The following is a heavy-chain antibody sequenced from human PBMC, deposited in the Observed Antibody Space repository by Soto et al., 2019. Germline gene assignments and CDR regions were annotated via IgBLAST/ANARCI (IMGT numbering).Heavy chain of an antibody. CDR1: GGSISSGGYY. J-gene: IGHJ4*02. Sequence: QVQLQESGPGLVKPSQTLSLTCTVSGGSISSGGYYWSWIRQHPGKGLEWIGYIYYSGSTYYNPSLKRRVTISVDTSKNQFSLKVSSVTAADTAVYYCAREVVVDYYDSSGYRPFDYWGQGTLVTVSS. V-gene: IGHV4-31*03. CDR2: IYYSGST. CDR3: AREVVVDYYDSSGYRPFDY. D-gene: IGHD3-22*01.